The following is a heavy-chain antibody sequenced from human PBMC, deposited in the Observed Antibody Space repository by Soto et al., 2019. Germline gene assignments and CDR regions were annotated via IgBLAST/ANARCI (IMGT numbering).Heavy chain of an antibody. D-gene: IGHD3-3*01. Sequence: GASVKVSCKASGYTFTSYDINWVRQATGQGLEWMGWMNPNSGNTGYAQKFQGRVTMTRNTSISTAYMELSSLRSEDTAVYYCARGYDFWSGYPAPLGFFDPWGQGTLVTVSS. CDR1: GYTFTSYD. J-gene: IGHJ5*02. CDR2: MNPNSGNT. V-gene: IGHV1-8*01. CDR3: ARGYDFWSGYPAPLGFFDP.